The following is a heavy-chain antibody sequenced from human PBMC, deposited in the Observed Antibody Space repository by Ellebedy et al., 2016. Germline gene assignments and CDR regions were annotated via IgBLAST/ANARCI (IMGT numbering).Heavy chain of an antibody. V-gene: IGHV1-2*04. CDR2: INPNSGGT. D-gene: IGHD2-15*01. J-gene: IGHJ5*02. CDR1: GYTFTGYY. CDR3: ARGLGYCSGGSCYITGPNWFDP. Sequence: ASVKVSXXASGYTFTGYYMHWVRQAPGQGLEWMGWINPNSGGTNYAQKFQGWVTMTRDTSISTAYMELSRLRSDDTAVYYCARGLGYCSGGSCYITGPNWFDPWGQGTLVTVSS.